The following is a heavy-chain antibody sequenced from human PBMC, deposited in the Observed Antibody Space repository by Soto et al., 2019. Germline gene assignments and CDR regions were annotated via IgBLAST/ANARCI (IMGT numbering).Heavy chain of an antibody. CDR2: IYYSGST. CDR3: ARYSGYEGFRFDP. J-gene: IGHJ5*02. Sequence: QVQLQESGPGLVKPSQTLSLTCTVSGGSISSGDYYWSWIRQPPGKGLEWIGYIYYSGSTYYNPPLNSRVTTPVDTSQNQFSRKLSSVPAAATAVYYCARYSGYEGFRFDPWGQGPLVTVSS. CDR1: GGSISSGDYY. D-gene: IGHD5-12*01. V-gene: IGHV4-30-4*01.